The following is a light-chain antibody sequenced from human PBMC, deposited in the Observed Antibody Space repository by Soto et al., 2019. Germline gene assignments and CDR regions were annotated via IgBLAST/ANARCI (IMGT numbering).Light chain of an antibody. J-gene: IGLJ3*02. CDR1: SSDVGGYNY. V-gene: IGLV2-14*01. CDR2: EVS. Sequence: QSALTQPASVSGSPGQSITISCTGTSSDVGGYNYVSWYQQHPGKAPKLMIYEVSNRPSGVSNRFSGSKSGNTASLTISGLHAEDEADYYCSSYTSSSTSLVFGGGTKLTVL. CDR3: SSYTSSSTSLV.